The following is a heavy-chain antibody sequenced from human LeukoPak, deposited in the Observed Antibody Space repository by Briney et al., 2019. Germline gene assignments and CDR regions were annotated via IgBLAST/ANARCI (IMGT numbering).Heavy chain of an antibody. CDR1: GGSISSGSYY. D-gene: IGHD4-11*01. Sequence: PSETLSLTCTVSGGSISSGSYYWSWIRQPAGKGLEWIGRIYTSGSTNYNPSLKSRVTISVDTSKNQFSLKLSSVTAADTAVYYCARAPLHPSPRFDPWGQGTLVTVSS. CDR3: ARAPLHPSPRFDP. CDR2: IYTSGST. J-gene: IGHJ5*02. V-gene: IGHV4-61*02.